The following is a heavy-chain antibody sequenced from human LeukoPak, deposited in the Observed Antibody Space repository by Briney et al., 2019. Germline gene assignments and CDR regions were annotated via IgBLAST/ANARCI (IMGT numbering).Heavy chain of an antibody. CDR1: GYTFTGYY. D-gene: IGHD3-10*01. V-gene: IGHV1-2*04. J-gene: IGHJ3*02. Sequence: ASVKVSCKASGYTFTGYYMHWVRQAPGQGLEWMGWINPNSGGTNYAQKFQGWVTMTRDTSISTAYMELSRLRSDDTAVYYCARDRLEDDTIRGADAFDIWGQGTVVTVSS. CDR3: ARDRLEDDTIRGADAFDI. CDR2: INPNSGGT.